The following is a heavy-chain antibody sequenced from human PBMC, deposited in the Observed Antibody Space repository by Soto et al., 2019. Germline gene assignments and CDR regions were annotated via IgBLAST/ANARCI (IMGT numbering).Heavy chain of an antibody. CDR1: GFTFSSYS. V-gene: IGHV3-48*02. J-gene: IGHJ4*02. D-gene: IGHD3-22*01. CDR2: ISSSSSTI. Sequence: PGGSLRLSCAASGFTFSSYSMNWVRQAPGKGLEWVSYISSSSSTIYYADSVKGRFTISRDNAKNSLYLQMNSLRDEDTAVYYCARGHDDSSGYDFDYWGQGTLVTVSS. CDR3: ARGHDDSSGYDFDY.